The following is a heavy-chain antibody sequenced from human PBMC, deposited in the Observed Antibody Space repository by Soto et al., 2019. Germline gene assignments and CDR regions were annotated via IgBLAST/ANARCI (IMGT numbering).Heavy chain of an antibody. CDR1: GFTFSNAW. CDR3: TALEYSSSHGVGVIPEPNDY. J-gene: IGHJ4*02. CDR2: IKSKTDGGTT. V-gene: IGHV3-15*01. Sequence: GGSLRLSCAASGFTFSNAWMSWVRQAPGKGLEWVGRIKSKTDGGTTDYAAPVKGRFTISRDDSKNTLYLQMNSLKTEDTAVYYCTALEYSSSHGVGVIPEPNDYWGQGTLVTVSS. D-gene: IGHD6-6*01.